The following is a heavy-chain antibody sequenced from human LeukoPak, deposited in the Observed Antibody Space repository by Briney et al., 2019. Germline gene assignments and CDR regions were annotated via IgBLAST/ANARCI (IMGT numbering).Heavy chain of an antibody. D-gene: IGHD3-10*01. J-gene: IGHJ6*02. V-gene: IGHV4-59*01. CDR3: ARAGAPYGSGNYYNSDV. CDR2: IHHSGGA. CDR1: GASISSYY. Sequence: SETLSLTCTLSGASISSYYWSWIRQPPGKGLEWIGYIHHSGGANYNPSLKSRVTISVDTSKNQFSLKLSSVTAADTAVYYCARAGAPYGSGNYYNSDVWGQGTTVTVSS.